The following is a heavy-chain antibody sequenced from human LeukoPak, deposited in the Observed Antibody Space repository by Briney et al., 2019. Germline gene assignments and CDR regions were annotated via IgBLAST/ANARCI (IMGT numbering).Heavy chain of an antibody. CDR3: ARVRRVLLLWFGESHFDY. CDR2: INHSGST. J-gene: IGHJ4*02. V-gene: IGHV4-34*01. Sequence: KPSETLSLTCAVYGGSFSGYYWSWIRQPPGKGLEWIGEINHSGSTNYNPSLKSRVTISVDTSKNQFSLKLSSVTAADTAVYYCARVRRVLLLWFGESHFDYWGQGTLVTVSS. D-gene: IGHD3-10*01. CDR1: GGSFSGYY.